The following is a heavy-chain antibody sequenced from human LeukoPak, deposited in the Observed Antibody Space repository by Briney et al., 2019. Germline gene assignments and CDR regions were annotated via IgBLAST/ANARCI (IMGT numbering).Heavy chain of an antibody. Sequence: GGSLRLSCAASGFTFSDYYMSWVRQAPGKGLEWVSVIYSGGSTYYADSVKGRFTISRDNSKNTLYLQMNSLRAEDTAVYYCARKNGLDYWGQGTLVTVSS. CDR2: IYSGGST. CDR1: GFTFSDYY. CDR3: ARKNGLDY. J-gene: IGHJ4*02. V-gene: IGHV3-66*01.